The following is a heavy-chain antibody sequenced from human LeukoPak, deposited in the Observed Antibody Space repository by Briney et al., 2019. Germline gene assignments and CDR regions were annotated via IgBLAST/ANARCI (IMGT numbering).Heavy chain of an antibody. J-gene: IGHJ5*02. D-gene: IGHD6-19*01. Sequence: VASLKLSCKASGYTFSGYYMNWVRQAPGQGLEWMGWINPNSGSTNYAHKFKGRVTMTRDTSISTAYMELRRLGSDDTAVYYGARDIAVPGPESWFDPWGHGTLVTVSS. V-gene: IGHV1-2*02. CDR2: INPNSGST. CDR1: GYTFSGYY. CDR3: ARDIAVPGPESWFDP.